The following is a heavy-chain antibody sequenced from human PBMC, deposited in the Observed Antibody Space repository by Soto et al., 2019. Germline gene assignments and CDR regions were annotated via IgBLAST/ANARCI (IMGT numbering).Heavy chain of an antibody. CDR1: GFTFRSFG. CDR3: ARDVGEQMVLNSGVGV. D-gene: IGHD3-10*01. J-gene: IGHJ6*02. V-gene: IGHV3-30*03. Sequence: QVQLVESGGGVIQPGTSLSLSCGSSGFTFRSFGMYWVRQAPGKGLEWVAVVSYDGNHKYYADSVKGRFTVSRDNAKNRLYLQMNGLRGEDTAVCYCARDVGEQMVLNSGVGVWGQGTTVTVSS. CDR2: VSYDGNHK.